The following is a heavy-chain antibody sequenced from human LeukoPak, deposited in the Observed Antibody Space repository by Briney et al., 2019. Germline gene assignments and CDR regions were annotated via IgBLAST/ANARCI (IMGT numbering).Heavy chain of an antibody. J-gene: IGHJ6*04. CDR3: ARHMDIVATSGKYYYYGMDV. D-gene: IGHD5-12*01. CDR1: GYSFTSYW. Sequence: GESLKISCKGSGYSFTSYWIGWVRQMPGKGLEWMGIIYPGDSDTRYSPSFQGQVTISADKSISTAYLQWSSLKAPDTAMYYCARHMDIVATSGKYYYYGMDVWGKGTTVTVSS. CDR2: IYPGDSDT. V-gene: IGHV5-51*01.